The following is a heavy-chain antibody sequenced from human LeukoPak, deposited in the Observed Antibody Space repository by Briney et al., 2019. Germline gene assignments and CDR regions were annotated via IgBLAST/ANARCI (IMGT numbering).Heavy chain of an antibody. V-gene: IGHV3-64*04. CDR1: GFTFSSYA. D-gene: IGHD3-10*01. Sequence: PGGSLRLSCSASGFTFSSYAMHWVRQAPGKGLEYVSAISSNGGSTYYADSVKGRFTISRDNSKNTLYLQMNSLRAEDTAVYYCAKSSPSRITMVRGVIPYFDYWGQGTLVTVSS. CDR3: AKSSPSRITMVRGVIPYFDY. CDR2: ISSNGGST. J-gene: IGHJ4*02.